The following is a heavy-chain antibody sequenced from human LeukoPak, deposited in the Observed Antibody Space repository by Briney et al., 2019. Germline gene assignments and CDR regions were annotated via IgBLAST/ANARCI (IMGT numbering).Heavy chain of an antibody. CDR1: GFTFSHSA. CDR3: AKGIYSSGWSYFDY. Sequence: GGSLRLSCAASGFTFSHSAMSWVRQAPGKGLEWVSTLSGSGITTYYAGSVKGRFTISRDNSKNTLYLQMNSLRAEDTAVYYCAKGIYSSGWSYFDYWGHGTLVTVSS. D-gene: IGHD6-19*01. J-gene: IGHJ4*01. V-gene: IGHV3-23*01. CDR2: LSGSGITT.